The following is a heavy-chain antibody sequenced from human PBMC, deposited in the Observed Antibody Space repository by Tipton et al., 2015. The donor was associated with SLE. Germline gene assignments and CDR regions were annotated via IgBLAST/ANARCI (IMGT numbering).Heavy chain of an antibody. CDR3: ARASAAASSNMDV. D-gene: IGHD6-13*01. Sequence: TLSLTCTVSGASISTYYWSWIRQPPGKGLEWIGYVSYSGSTNYNPSLKSRVTISVDTSKNEFSLKLDSVTAADTAVYYCARASAAASSNMDVWGKGTTVTVSS. J-gene: IGHJ6*03. V-gene: IGHV4-59*08. CDR2: VSYSGST. CDR1: GASISTYY.